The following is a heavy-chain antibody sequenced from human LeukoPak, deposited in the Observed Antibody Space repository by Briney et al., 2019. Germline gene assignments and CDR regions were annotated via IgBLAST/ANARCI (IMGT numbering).Heavy chain of an antibody. CDR2: IKQDGSEK. CDR3: ARDNWNYGEMATDAFDY. CDR1: GFTFSSYA. V-gene: IGHV3-7*01. J-gene: IGHJ4*02. D-gene: IGHD1-7*01. Sequence: GGSLRLSCAASGFTFSSYAMSWVRQAPGKGLEWVANIKQDGSEKYYVDSVKGRFTISRDNAKNSLYLQMNSLRAEDTAVYYCARDNWNYGEMATDAFDYWGQGTLVTVSS.